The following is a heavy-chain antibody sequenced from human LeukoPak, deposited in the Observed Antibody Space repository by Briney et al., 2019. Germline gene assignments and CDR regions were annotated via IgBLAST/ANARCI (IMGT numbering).Heavy chain of an antibody. CDR1: GFTFSSYW. D-gene: IGHD6-13*01. J-gene: IGHJ4*02. CDR2: IKQDGSEK. CDR3: ARARIAAAVLGYYFDY. V-gene: IGHV3-7*01. Sequence: PGGSLRLSCAASGFTFSSYWMSWVRQAPGKGLEWVANIKQDGSEKYYVDSVKGRFTISRDNAKNSLYLQMNSLRAEDTAVYYCARARIAAAVLGYYFDYWGQGTLVTVSS.